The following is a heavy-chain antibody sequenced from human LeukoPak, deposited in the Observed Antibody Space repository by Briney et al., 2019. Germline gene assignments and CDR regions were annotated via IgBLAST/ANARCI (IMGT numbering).Heavy chain of an antibody. CDR1: GLTFSSYS. V-gene: IGHV3-21*04. Sequence: GGSLRLSCAASGLTFSSYSMNWVRQAPGKGLEWVSSISSSSSYIYYADSVKGRFTISRDNAKNSLYLQMNSLRAEDTALYYCAKDILSGLAAAGFDYWGQGTLVTVSS. J-gene: IGHJ4*02. D-gene: IGHD6-13*01. CDR3: AKDILSGLAAAGFDY. CDR2: ISSSSSYI.